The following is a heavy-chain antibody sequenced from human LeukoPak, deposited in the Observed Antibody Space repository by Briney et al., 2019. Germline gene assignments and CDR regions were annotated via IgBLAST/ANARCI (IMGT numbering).Heavy chain of an antibody. J-gene: IGHJ4*02. CDR2: INSDGSST. V-gene: IGHV3-74*01. CDR3: ASAVGDYDSSGYYTRDY. CDR1: GFTFSNYW. Sequence: GGSLRLSCAASGFTFSNYWMHWVRQAPGKGLVWVSRINSDGSSTSYADSVKGRFTISRDNAKNSLYLQMNSLRAEDTAVYYCASAVGDYDSSGYYTRDYWGQGTLDTVSS. D-gene: IGHD3-22*01.